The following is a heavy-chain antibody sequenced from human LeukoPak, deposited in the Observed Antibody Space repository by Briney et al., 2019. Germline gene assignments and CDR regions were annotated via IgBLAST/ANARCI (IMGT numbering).Heavy chain of an antibody. CDR2: ISDNGGST. D-gene: IGHD2-15*01. J-gene: IGHJ3*02. V-gene: IGHV3-23*01. Sequence: GGSLRLSCAASGFTFSSYAMSWVRQAPGKGLEWVSGISDNGGSTYSADSVKGRFTISRDNTKNTLYLQMNSLRAEDTAVYYCAKDEYCSGGSCYSDAFDIWGQGTMVIVSS. CDR1: GFTFSSYA. CDR3: AKDEYCSGGSCYSDAFDI.